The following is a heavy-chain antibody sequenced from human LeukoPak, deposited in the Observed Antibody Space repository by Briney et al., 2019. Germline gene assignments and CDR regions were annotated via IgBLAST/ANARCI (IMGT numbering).Heavy chain of an antibody. CDR2: IYHSGST. V-gene: IGHV4-38-2*02. J-gene: IGHJ4*02. D-gene: IGHD2-15*01. Sequence: PSETLSLTCTVSGYSISSGYYWGWIRQPPGKGLEWIGSIYHSGSTYYNPSLKSRVTISVDTSKNQFSLKLSSVTAADTAVYYCARGRAYCSGGSCYPRYLDYWGQGTLVTVSS. CDR3: ARGRAYCSGGSCYPRYLDY. CDR1: GYSISSGYY.